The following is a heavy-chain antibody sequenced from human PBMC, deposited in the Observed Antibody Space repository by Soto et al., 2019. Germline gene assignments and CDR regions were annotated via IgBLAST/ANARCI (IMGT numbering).Heavy chain of an antibody. CDR3: ARPLQLAVSGFDP. CDR2: IHYRANS. V-gene: IGHV4-39*01. CDR1: GDSISSSSYY. J-gene: IGHJ5*02. D-gene: IGHD3-3*02. Sequence: ETLSLTCAVSGDSISSSSYYWAWIRQPPGKGLEWIGSIHYRANSYYSPSLKSRITISVDTSKNQISLRLSSVTAADTAVYYCARPLQLAVSGFDPWGQGTLVTVSS.